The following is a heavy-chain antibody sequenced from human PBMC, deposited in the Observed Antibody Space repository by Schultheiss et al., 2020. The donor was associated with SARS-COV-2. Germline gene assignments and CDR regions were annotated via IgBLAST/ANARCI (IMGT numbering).Heavy chain of an antibody. CDR1: GISFGDYA. CDR2: ISSSSSYI. V-gene: IGHV3-21*01. D-gene: IGHD2-2*02. Sequence: GVSLRLSCTASGISFGDYAMSWFRQAPGKGLEWVSSISSSSSYIYYADSVKGRFTISRDNAKNSLYLQMNSLRAEDTAVYYCARARGPDCSSTSCYRRHYYYYYMDVWGKGTTVTVSS. CDR3: ARARGPDCSSTSCYRRHYYYYYMDV. J-gene: IGHJ6*03.